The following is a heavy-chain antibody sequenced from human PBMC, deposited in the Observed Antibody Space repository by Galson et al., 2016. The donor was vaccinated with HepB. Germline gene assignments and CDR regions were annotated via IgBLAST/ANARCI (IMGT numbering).Heavy chain of an antibody. J-gene: IGHJ6*02. V-gene: IGHV4-31*03. D-gene: IGHD3-3*01. CDR1: GGSVSSRSYC. Sequence: TLSLTCTLSGGSVSSRSYCWTWIRQQPGKGLEWIGYSYSNGDTSYNPSLQSRATISVDTSNDQFSLRLISATAADTAVYFCARDRRNDYFGVVSGTYYYYGMDGWGPGTTVTVS. CDR3: ARDRRNDYFGVVSGTYYYYGMDG. CDR2: SYSNGDT.